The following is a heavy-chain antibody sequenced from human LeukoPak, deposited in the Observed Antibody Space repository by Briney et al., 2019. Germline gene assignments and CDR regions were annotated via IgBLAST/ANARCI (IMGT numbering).Heavy chain of an antibody. CDR2: ITGRVDET. D-gene: IGHD6-13*01. J-gene: IGHJ5*02. V-gene: IGHV3-23*01. Sequence: GGSLRLSCAASGFIFSNYALMWVRQAPGKGLEWVSSITGRVDETFYPDSVKGRFSLSRDNSKNMLYLQMYSLGAEDTAIYYCAKGAAAGLVDWFDPWGQGTLVTVSS. CDR1: GFIFSNYA. CDR3: AKGAAAGLVDWFDP.